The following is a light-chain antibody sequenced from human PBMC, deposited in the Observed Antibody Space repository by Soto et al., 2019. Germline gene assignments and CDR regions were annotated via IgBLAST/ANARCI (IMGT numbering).Light chain of an antibody. Sequence: QSVLTQPPSVSGAPGQNITISCTGSSSNIGAGYDVHWFQQLPGRAPKLLIYANNNRPSGVPDRFSGSTSGTSASLAITGLQAEDEANYYCQSHDSSLSVVFGGGTKLTVL. V-gene: IGLV1-40*01. CDR3: QSHDSSLSVV. CDR1: SSNIGAGYD. J-gene: IGLJ2*01. CDR2: ANN.